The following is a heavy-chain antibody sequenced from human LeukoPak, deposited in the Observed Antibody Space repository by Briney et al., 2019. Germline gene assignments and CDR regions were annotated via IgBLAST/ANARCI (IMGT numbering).Heavy chain of an antibody. D-gene: IGHD3-3*01. Sequence: ASVKVSCKASGYTFTGYYMHWVRQAPGQGLEWMGLIDPNSGGTNYAQKFQGRVTMTRDTAISTAYMELSRLRSDDTAVYYCARAPPYYDFWSGHNWFDPWGQGTLVTVSS. CDR3: ARAPPYYDFWSGHNWFDP. J-gene: IGHJ5*02. CDR2: IDPNSGGT. CDR1: GYTFTGYY. V-gene: IGHV1-2*02.